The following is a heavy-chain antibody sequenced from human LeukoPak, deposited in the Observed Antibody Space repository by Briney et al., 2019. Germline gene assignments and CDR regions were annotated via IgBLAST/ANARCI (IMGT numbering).Heavy chain of an antibody. J-gene: IGHJ4*02. D-gene: IGHD3-9*01. CDR1: GYTFTGYY. V-gene: IGHV1-2*02. Sequence: GASVKVSCKASGYTFTGYYMHWVRQAPGQGLEWMGWINPNSGGTNYAQKFQGRVTMTRDTSISTAYMELSRLRSDDTAVYYCARGLDYDILTGPPEGDYWGQGTLVTVSS. CDR3: ARGLDYDILTGPPEGDY. CDR2: INPNSGGT.